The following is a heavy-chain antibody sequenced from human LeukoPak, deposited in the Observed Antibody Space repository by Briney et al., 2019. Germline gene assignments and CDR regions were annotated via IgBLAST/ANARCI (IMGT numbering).Heavy chain of an antibody. CDR3: AREIGVGYFDY. CDR2: ISYDGSNK. J-gene: IGHJ4*02. Sequence: GGSLRLSCTASGFTFSSYWMSWVRQAPGKGLEWVAVISYDGSNKYYADSVKSRFTISRDNSKNTLYLQMNSLRAEDTAVYYCAREIGVGYFDYWGQGTLVTVSS. V-gene: IGHV3-30-3*01. CDR1: GFTFSSYW. D-gene: IGHD3-3*01.